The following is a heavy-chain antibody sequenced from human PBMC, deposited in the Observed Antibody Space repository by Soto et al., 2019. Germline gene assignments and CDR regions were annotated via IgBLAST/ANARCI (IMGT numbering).Heavy chain of an antibody. D-gene: IGHD3-9*01. CDR1: GGSISSSSYY. CDR3: ARLIYDILTGYNFDY. CDR2: IYYSGST. J-gene: IGHJ4*02. V-gene: IGHV4-39*01. Sequence: SETLSLTCTVSGGSISSSSYYWGWIRQPPGKGLEWIGSIYYSGSTYYNPSLKSRVTISVDTSKNQFSLKLSSVTAADTAVYYCARLIYDILTGYNFDYWGQGTLVTVSS.